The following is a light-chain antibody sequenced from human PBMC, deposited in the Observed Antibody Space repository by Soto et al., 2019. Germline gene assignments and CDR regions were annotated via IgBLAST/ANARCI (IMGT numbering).Light chain of an antibody. CDR2: GAS. Sequence: EIVMTQSPATLSVSPGERATLPCRASQSVSSNLAWYQQKPGQAPRLLIYGASTRATGIPARFSGSGSGTECSLTISTLQSEDSAVYSCQQYNNWPWTFGQGTKVEIK. CDR3: QQYNNWPWT. CDR1: QSVSSN. V-gene: IGKV3-15*01. J-gene: IGKJ1*01.